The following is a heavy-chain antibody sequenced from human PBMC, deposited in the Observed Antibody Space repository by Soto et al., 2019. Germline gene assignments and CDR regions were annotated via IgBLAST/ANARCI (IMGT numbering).Heavy chain of an antibody. Sequence: VGSLRFSCAASGFTFTNVAMTWVRQAPGKGLEWVSSITDSGGTTDYADSVKGRFTISRDNSKSTLYLQMNNLRADDTAVYYCAKLYWNPRYFDYWGQGARVTVSS. D-gene: IGHD1-1*01. CDR1: GFTFTNVA. CDR3: AKLYWNPRYFDY. CDR2: ITDSGGTT. J-gene: IGHJ4*02. V-gene: IGHV3-23*01.